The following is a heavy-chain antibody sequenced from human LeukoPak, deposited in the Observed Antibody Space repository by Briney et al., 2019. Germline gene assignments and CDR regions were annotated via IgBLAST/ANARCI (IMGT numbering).Heavy chain of an antibody. J-gene: IGHJ4*02. CDR3: AKRPQYSSGWYDY. V-gene: IGHV3-30-3*02. CDR2: ILYDGRIE. CDR1: GFTLSSYA. Sequence: GGSLRLSCAASGFTLSSYAMPWVRQAPGKGLEWVALILYDGRIECYADTVKGRFTISRDISQNTLYLQMNSLRAEDTAVYYCAKRPQYSSGWYDYWGQGTLVTVSS. D-gene: IGHD6-19*01.